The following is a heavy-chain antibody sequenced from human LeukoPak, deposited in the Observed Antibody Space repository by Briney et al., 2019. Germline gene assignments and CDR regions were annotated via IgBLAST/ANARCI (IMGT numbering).Heavy chain of an antibody. CDR3: ARINWGSAFDY. CDR2: IYYSGST. Sequence: PSETLSLTCTVSGGSISSYYWSWIRQPPGEGLEWIGYIYYSGSTNYNPSLKSRVTISVDTSKNQFSLKLSSVTAADTAVYYCARINWGSAFDYWGQGTLVTVSS. D-gene: IGHD7-27*01. CDR1: GGSISSYY. V-gene: IGHV4-59*08. J-gene: IGHJ4*02.